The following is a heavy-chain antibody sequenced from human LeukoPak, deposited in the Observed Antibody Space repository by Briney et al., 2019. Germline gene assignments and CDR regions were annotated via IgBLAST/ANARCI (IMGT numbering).Heavy chain of an antibody. CDR2: IYYSGST. J-gene: IGHJ6*03. V-gene: IGHV4-39*07. CDR1: GGSISSSSYY. D-gene: IGHD1-1*01. CDR3: ARDLNNWNDGTGYYYYMDV. Sequence: PSETLSLTCTVTGGSISSSSYYWGWIRQPPGKGLEWIGSIYYSGSTYYNPSLKSRVTISVDTSKNQFSLKLSSVTAADTAVYYCARDLNNWNDGTGYYYYMDVWGKGTTVTVSS.